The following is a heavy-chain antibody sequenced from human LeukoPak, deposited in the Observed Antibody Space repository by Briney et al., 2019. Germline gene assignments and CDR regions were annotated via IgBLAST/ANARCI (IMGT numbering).Heavy chain of an antibody. V-gene: IGHV4-4*07. J-gene: IGHJ4*02. CDR1: GGSISSYY. D-gene: IGHD6-13*01. CDR2: IYTSGST. Sequence: PETLSLTCTVSGGSISSYYWSWIRQPAGKGLEWIGRIYTSGSTNYNPSLKSRVTMSVDTSKNQFSLKLSSVTAADTAVYYCARDSRLGQQLDSFDYWGQGTLVTVSS. CDR3: ARDSRLGQQLDSFDY.